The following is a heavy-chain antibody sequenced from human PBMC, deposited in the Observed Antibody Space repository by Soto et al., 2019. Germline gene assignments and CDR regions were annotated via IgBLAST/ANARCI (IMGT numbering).Heavy chain of an antibody. Sequence: QVQLVQSGAEVKKPGASVKVSCKASGYTFTSYGISWVRQAPGQVLEWMGWISAYNGNTNYAQKLQGRVTMITDTSTRTAYMELRSLGSDDAAVYYCARDLSWAEMMYWGQGTLVTVSS. CDR2: ISAYNGNT. V-gene: IGHV1-18*01. CDR3: ARDLSWAEMMY. D-gene: IGHD3-16*01. J-gene: IGHJ4*02. CDR1: GYTFTSYG.